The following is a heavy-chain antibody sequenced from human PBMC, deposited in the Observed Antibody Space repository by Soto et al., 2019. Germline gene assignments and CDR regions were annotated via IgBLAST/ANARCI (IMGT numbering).Heavy chain of an antibody. CDR3: ARADYYDSSGFYYDC. Sequence: ASVKVSCKAAGYIFTNHYIHWVRQAPGQGLEWMGIINPSGGSTNYLQKFQGRITMTRDTSTSTVYMELSSLRSEDTAVYFCARADYYDSSGFYYDCWGQGSLVTVSS. J-gene: IGHJ4*02. V-gene: IGHV1-46*01. CDR1: GYIFTNHY. D-gene: IGHD3-22*01. CDR2: INPSGGST.